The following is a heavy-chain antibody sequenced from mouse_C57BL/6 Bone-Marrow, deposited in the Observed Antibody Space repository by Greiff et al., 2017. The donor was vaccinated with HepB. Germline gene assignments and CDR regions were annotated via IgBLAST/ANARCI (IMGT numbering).Heavy chain of an antibody. J-gene: IGHJ3*01. CDR3: ARRYSNYLGWFAY. V-gene: IGHV1-72*01. Sequence: QVQLQQPGAELVKPGASVKLSCKASGYTFTSYWMHWVKRRPGRGLEWIGRIDPNSGGTKYNEKFKSKATLTVDKPSSTAYMQLISLTSEDSAVYYCARRYSNYLGWFAYWGQGTLVTVSA. CDR1: GYTFTSYW. CDR2: IDPNSGGT. D-gene: IGHD2-5*01.